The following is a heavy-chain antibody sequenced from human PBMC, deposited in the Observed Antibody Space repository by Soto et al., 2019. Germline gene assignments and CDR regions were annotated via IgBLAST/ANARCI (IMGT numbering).Heavy chain of an antibody. CDR2: IKSKTDGGTT. Sequence: EVQLVESGGGLVKPAGSLRLSCAASGFTFSNAWMSWVRQPPGKGLEWVGRIKSKTDGGTTDYVAPVKGRFIISRDDSKNMVYLQMNSLKTEDTAMYYCTTGQVAGTRDYWGQGTLVTVSA. V-gene: IGHV3-15*01. J-gene: IGHJ4*02. D-gene: IGHD6-19*01. CDR3: TTGQVAGTRDY. CDR1: GFTFSNAW.